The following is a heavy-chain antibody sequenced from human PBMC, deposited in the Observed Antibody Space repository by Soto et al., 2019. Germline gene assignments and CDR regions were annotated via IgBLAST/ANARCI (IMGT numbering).Heavy chain of an antibody. D-gene: IGHD2-2*01. V-gene: IGHV1-2*02. CDR2: INPNSGGT. CDR1: GYTFTGYY. CDR3: ARFLGYCSSTSCYLPPDY. J-gene: IGHJ4*02. Sequence: QVQLVQSGAEVKKPGASVKVSCKASGYTFTGYYMHWVRQAPGQGLEWMGWINPNSGGTNYAQKFQGRVTMTRDTSISTAYMELSRLRSDDTAVYYCARFLGYCSSTSCYLPPDYWGQGTLVTVSS.